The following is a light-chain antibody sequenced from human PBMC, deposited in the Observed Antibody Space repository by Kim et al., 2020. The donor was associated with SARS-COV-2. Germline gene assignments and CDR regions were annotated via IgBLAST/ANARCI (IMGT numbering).Light chain of an antibody. CDR1: QSLLHSNGYNY. J-gene: IGKJ2*01. Sequence: DIVMTQSPLSLPVTPGEPASISCRSSQSLLHSNGYNYLDWYLQKPGQSPQLLIYLGSNRASGVPDRFSGSGSGTDFTLKISRVEADDVVVYYCMQALQTYTFGQGTKLEI. V-gene: IGKV2-28*01. CDR3: MQALQTYT. CDR2: LGS.